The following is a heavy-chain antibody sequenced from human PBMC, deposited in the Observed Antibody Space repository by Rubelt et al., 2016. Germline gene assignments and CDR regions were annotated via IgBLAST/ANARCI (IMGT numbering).Heavy chain of an antibody. J-gene: IGHJ3*02. CDR1: GGSISSSSW. Sequence: QVQLQESGPGLVKPSGTLSLTCTVSGGSISSSSWWSWVRQPPGKGLEWIGEMFHSGSTNYNPSLGSRVTISLDTSKNKFSLKLSSLTAADTAVYYCARDAATWGDAFDIWGQGTMVTVSS. D-gene: IGHD1-26*01. CDR2: MFHSGST. CDR3: ARDAATWGDAFDI. V-gene: IGHV4-4*02.